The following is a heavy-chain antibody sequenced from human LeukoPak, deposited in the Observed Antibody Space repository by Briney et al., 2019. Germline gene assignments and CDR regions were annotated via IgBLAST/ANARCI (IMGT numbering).Heavy chain of an antibody. CDR1: GFTFSSYG. Sequence: PGGSLRLSCAASGFTFSSYGMHWVGQAPGKGLEWVAVISYDGSNKYYADSVKGRFTISRDNSKNTLYLQMNSLRAEDTAVYYCAKDGSSSWYLFDYWGQGTLVTVSS. CDR3: AKDGSSSWYLFDY. J-gene: IGHJ4*02. V-gene: IGHV3-30*18. CDR2: ISYDGSNK. D-gene: IGHD6-13*01.